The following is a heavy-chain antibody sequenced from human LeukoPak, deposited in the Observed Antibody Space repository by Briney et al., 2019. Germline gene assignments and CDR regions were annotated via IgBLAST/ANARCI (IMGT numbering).Heavy chain of an antibody. J-gene: IGHJ3*02. CDR3: AKLRGAGTDDAFDI. CDR2: IWYDGSNK. D-gene: IGHD4-17*01. CDR1: GFTFRSYG. V-gene: IGHV3-33*06. Sequence: PGGSLRLSCAASGFTFRSYGMHWVRQAPGKGLEWVAVIWYDGSNKYYADSVKGRFTISRDNSKNTLYLQMNSLRAEDTAVYYCAKLRGAGTDDAFDIWGQGTMVTVSS.